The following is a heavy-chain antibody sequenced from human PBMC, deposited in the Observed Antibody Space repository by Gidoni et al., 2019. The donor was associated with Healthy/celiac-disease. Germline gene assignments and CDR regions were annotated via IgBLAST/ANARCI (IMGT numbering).Heavy chain of an antibody. D-gene: IGHD1-26*01. CDR2: ISWNSGSI. CDR3: AKGGSAIVGATSFDY. CDR1: GFTFADYA. V-gene: IGHV3-9*01. Sequence: EVQLVESGVGWVQPARSLRLSCASSGFTFADYAMHWVRQAPGKGLEWVSGISWNSGSIGYADSVKGRFTISRDNAKNSLYLQMNSLRAEDTALYYCAKGGSAIVGATSFDYWGQGTLVTVSS. J-gene: IGHJ4*02.